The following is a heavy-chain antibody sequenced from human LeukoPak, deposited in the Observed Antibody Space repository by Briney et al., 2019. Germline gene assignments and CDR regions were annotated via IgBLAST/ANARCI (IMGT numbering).Heavy chain of an antibody. J-gene: IGHJ4*02. D-gene: IGHD1-26*01. CDR3: AKDRHGIVGATPFDH. V-gene: IGHV3-23*01. CDR2: ISGSGGST. CDR1: GFTFSSYG. Sequence: GGSLRLSCAASGFTFSSYGMSWVRQAPGKGLEWVSGISGSGGSTHYADSVKGRFSISRDNSKSTLYLQMNSLRPEDTAVYYCAKDRHGIVGATPFDHWGQGTLVIVSS.